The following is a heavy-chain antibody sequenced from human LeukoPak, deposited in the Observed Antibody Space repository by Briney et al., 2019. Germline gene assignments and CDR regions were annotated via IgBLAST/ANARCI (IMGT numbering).Heavy chain of an antibody. Sequence: GASVKVSCKASGYTFTSYAINWVRQATGQGLEWMGWMNPNSGNTGYAQKFQGRVTMTRNTSISTAYMELSSLRSEDTAVYYCARTPWNDHYFDYWGQGTLVTVSS. D-gene: IGHD1-1*01. J-gene: IGHJ4*02. CDR3: ARTPWNDHYFDY. CDR1: GYTFTSYA. V-gene: IGHV1-8*01. CDR2: MNPNSGNT.